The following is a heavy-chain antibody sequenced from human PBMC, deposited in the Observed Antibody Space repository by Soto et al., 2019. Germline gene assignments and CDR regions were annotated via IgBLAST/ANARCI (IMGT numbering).Heavy chain of an antibody. V-gene: IGHV4-59*01. Sequence: PXGTLSLTCSVSGVSPSTYYWSWIRQPPGKGLEWIGYIYHGWITHYNPSLKSRVTISVDTSKNKFFLNLTSVTAVDTAVYYCARSKLNILDFWGQGTLVIVSS. CDR1: GVSPSTYY. J-gene: IGHJ4*02. CDR3: ARSKLNILDF. CDR2: IYHGWIT. D-gene: IGHD1-1*01.